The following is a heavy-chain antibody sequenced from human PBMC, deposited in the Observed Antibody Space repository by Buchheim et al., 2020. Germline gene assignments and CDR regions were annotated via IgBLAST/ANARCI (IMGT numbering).Heavy chain of an antibody. V-gene: IGHV4-34*01. J-gene: IGHJ5*02. D-gene: IGHD1-26*01. CDR3: ARSNSGTYSVGFDP. CDR1: GGSLSGYY. CDR2: INHSGST. Sequence: QVQLQQWGAGLLKPSETLSLTCAVYGGSLSGYYWSWIRQPPGKGLEWIWEINHSGSTNYNPSLKSRVTISVDTSKNQFSLKLSSVTAADTAVYYCARSNSGTYSVGFDPWGQGTL.